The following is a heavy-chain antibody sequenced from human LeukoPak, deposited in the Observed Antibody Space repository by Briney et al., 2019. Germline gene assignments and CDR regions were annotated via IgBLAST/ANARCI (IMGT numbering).Heavy chain of an antibody. D-gene: IGHD3-22*01. Sequence: PGGSLRLSCAASGFTFSSYGMHWVRQAPGKGLEWVAVISYDGSNKYYADSVKGRFTISRDNAKKSLYLQMNSLRAEDTAVYYCARSKTYYYESSGSYSVFDYYMDVWGKGTTVTVSS. V-gene: IGHV3-30*03. CDR2: ISYDGSNK. J-gene: IGHJ6*03. CDR3: ARSKTYYYESSGSYSVFDYYMDV. CDR1: GFTFSSYG.